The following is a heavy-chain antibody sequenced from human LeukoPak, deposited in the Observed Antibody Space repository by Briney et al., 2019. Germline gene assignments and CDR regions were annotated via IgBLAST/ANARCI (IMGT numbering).Heavy chain of an antibody. J-gene: IGHJ4*02. CDR3: ARDATLYDSRAYYYLW. V-gene: IGHV1-69*13. Sequence: GASVKVSCKASGGTFSRYAISWVRQAPGQGLEWMGGIIPMFRTVNYAQKFQGGVTITADESTSTAYMELTSLRSEDTAVYYCARDATLYDSRAYYYLWWGQGTLVTVSS. CDR2: IIPMFRTV. CDR1: GGTFSRYA. D-gene: IGHD3-22*01.